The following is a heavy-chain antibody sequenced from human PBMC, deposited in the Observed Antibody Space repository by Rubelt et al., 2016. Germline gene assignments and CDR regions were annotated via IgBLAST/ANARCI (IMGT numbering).Heavy chain of an antibody. CDR2: IYYSGST. Sequence: QLQLQESGPGLVKPSETLSLTCTVSGGSISSSSYYWGWIRQPPGKGLEWIGSIYYSGSTYYNPSLKSRVTISVGTSKNQCALKLSIVTAAGTAGYYCARRNGYSSGWYRIRGAFDIWGQGTMVTVSS. V-gene: IGHV4-39*01. CDR1: GGSISSSSYY. CDR3: ARRNGYSSGWYRIRGAFDI. J-gene: IGHJ3*02. D-gene: IGHD6-19*01.